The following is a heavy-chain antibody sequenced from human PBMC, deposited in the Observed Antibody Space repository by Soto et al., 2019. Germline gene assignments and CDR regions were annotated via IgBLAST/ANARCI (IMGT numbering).Heavy chain of an antibody. D-gene: IGHD4-17*01. V-gene: IGHV1-8*01. CDR3: ARTDGDLDY. CDR1: GYTFTSYD. CDR2: TNPKSGNT. J-gene: IGHJ4*02. Sequence: QVQLVQSGAEVKKPGASVKVSCKASGYTFTSYDINWVRQATGQGLEWMGWTNPKSGNTGYAQKFQGRVTMTRDSSIITAYIELNNLRSEDTAMYYCARTDGDLDYWGQGTLVTVSS.